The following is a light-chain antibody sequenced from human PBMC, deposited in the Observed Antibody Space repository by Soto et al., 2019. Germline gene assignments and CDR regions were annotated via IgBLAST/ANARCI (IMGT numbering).Light chain of an antibody. CDR1: QTVLYSSNNKNY. CDR2: WAS. J-gene: IGKJ3*01. Sequence: DIVMTQSPDSLAVSLGERATINCKSSQTVLYSSNNKNYLAWYQQKPGQPPKLLLYWASTRESGVPDRFSGSGSGTEFTLTISSLQAADVAVYYCQQYYSTPFTFGPGTKVDI. CDR3: QQYYSTPFT. V-gene: IGKV4-1*01.